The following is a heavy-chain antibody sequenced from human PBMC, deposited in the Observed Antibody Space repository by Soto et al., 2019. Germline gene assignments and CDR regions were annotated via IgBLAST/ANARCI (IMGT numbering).Heavy chain of an antibody. CDR2: ITFSGNTV. Sequence: GGSLRLSCAASGFTFSDFYMSWIRQAPGKRLEWISYITFSGNTVYYADSLKGRFTISRDNAKNSLYLQMNRLRAEDTAVYYCARVSWREKYGMDVWGQGTTVTVSS. J-gene: IGHJ6*02. CDR1: GFTFSDFY. CDR3: ARVSWREKYGMDV. V-gene: IGHV3-11*01.